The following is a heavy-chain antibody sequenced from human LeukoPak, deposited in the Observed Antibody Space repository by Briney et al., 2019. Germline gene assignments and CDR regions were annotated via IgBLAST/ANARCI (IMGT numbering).Heavy chain of an antibody. CDR1: GFTFSSYA. CDR2: IYSGGST. V-gene: IGHV3-53*01. Sequence: GGSLRLSCAVSGFTFSSYAMSWVRQAPGKGLEWVSVIYSGGSTYYADSVKGRFTISRDNSKNTLYLQMNSLRAEDTAAYYCARDSTEGCGGDCLSFDYWGQGTLVTVSS. D-gene: IGHD2-21*02. J-gene: IGHJ4*02. CDR3: ARDSTEGCGGDCLSFDY.